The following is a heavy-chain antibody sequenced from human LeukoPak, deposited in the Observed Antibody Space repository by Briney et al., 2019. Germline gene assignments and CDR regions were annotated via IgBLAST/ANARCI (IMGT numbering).Heavy chain of an antibody. V-gene: IGHV3-30*02. CDR2: IRYDGSNK. J-gene: IGHJ4*02. CDR3: AKDLGGYSYGRFDY. Sequence: PGGSLRLSCAASGFTVSSNYMSWVRQAPGKGLEWVAFIRYDGSNKYYADSVKGRFTISRDNSKNTLYLQMNSLRAEDTAVYYCAKDLGGYSYGRFDYWGQGTLVTVSS. CDR1: GFTVSSNY. D-gene: IGHD5-18*01.